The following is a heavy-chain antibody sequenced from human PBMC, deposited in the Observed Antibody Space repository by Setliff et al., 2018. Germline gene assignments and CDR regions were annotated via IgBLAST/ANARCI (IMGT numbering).Heavy chain of an antibody. J-gene: IGHJ4*02. CDR2: INPNSAGT. CDR1: GYTFAGYY. D-gene: IGHD3-9*01. V-gene: IGHV1-2*02. CDR3: AGVDVLTASPF. Sequence: ASVKVSCKASGYTFAGYYIHWVRQAPRQGLEWMGWINPNSAGTNYAQKFQGRVTMAWDASITTAYLDLSRLTSDDTASYYCAGVDVLTASPFWGLGTRVTVSS.